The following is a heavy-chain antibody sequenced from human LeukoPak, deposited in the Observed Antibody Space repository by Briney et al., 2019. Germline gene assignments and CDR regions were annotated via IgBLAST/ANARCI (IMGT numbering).Heavy chain of an antibody. D-gene: IGHD3-22*01. V-gene: IGHV4-59*01. J-gene: IGHJ3*02. Sequence: SETLSLTCTVSGGSISSYYWSWIRQPPGKGLEWIGYIYYSGSTNYNPSLKSRVTISVDTSKNQFSLKLSSVTAADTAVCYCAREIHSSGYYYDAFDIWGQGTMVTVSS. CDR3: AREIHSSGYYYDAFDI. CDR1: GGSISSYY. CDR2: IYYSGST.